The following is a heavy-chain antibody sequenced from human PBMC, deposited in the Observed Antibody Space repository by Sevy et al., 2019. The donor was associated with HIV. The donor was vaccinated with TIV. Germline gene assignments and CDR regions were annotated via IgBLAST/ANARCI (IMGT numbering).Heavy chain of an antibody. CDR1: GFTLSSYS. CDR3: ARAQQLGTFDY. J-gene: IGHJ4*02. CDR2: ISSSSTI. D-gene: IGHD6-13*01. Sequence: GGSLRLSCAASGFTLSSYSMNWVRQAPGKGLEWVSYISSSSTIYYADSVKGRFTISRDNAKNSLYLQMNSLRDEDTAVYYCARAQQLGTFDYWGQGSLVTVSS. V-gene: IGHV3-48*02.